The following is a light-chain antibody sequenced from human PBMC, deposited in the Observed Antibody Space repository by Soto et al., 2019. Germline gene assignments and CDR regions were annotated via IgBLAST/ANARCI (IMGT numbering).Light chain of an antibody. CDR2: TAS. Sequence: DIQMTQSPSSLSASVGDRVTITCRASQGISNYLAWYQQTPGKVPDLLIYTASTLQSGVPSRFSGSGSGTDFTLTINSLQPEDVATHYCQKYYSVPSTFGPGTKVDIK. CDR1: QGISNY. CDR3: QKYYSVPST. J-gene: IGKJ3*01. V-gene: IGKV1-27*01.